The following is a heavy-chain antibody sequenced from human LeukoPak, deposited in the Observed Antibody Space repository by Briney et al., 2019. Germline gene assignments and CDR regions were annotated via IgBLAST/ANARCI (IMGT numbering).Heavy chain of an antibody. CDR2: MNPNSGNT. V-gene: IGHV1-8*02. J-gene: IGHJ4*02. CDR1: GYTFTGYY. CDR3: ARGRYYFDY. Sequence: ASVKVSCKASGYTFTGYYMHWVRQAPGQGLEWMGWMNPNSGNTGYAQKFQGRVTMTRNTSISTAYMELSSLRSEDTAVYYCARGRYYFDYWGQGTLVTVSS.